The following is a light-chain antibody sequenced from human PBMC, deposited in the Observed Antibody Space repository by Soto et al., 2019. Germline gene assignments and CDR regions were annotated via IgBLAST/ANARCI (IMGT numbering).Light chain of an antibody. J-gene: IGLJ2*01. V-gene: IGLV1-44*01. CDR3: ASWDDSLNCVV. Sequence: QSVLTQPPSASRTPGQRVTISCSGSSSNIGSNTVTWYQQLPGTAPKLLIYSTNQRPSGVPDRFSGSKSGTSASLAISGLQSEDEADYYCASWDDSLNCVVFGGGTKLTVL. CDR1: SSNIGSNT. CDR2: STN.